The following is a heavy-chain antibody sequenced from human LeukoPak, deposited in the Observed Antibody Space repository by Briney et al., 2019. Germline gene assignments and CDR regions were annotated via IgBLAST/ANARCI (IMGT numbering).Heavy chain of an antibody. CDR3: ARHYGP. J-gene: IGHJ5*02. CDR1: GFTFSSYW. D-gene: IGHD3-16*01. Sequence: GGSLRLSCAASGFTFSSYWMNWVRQAPGRGLVWVSRIASDGSSTTYADSVKGRFSISRDNAKNTLYPQMNSLRVEDTAVYYCARHYGPWGQGTLVTVSS. CDR2: IASDGSST. V-gene: IGHV3-74*01.